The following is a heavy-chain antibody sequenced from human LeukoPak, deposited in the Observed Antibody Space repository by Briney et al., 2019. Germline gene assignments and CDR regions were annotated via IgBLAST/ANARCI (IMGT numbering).Heavy chain of an antibody. J-gene: IGHJ4*02. D-gene: IGHD3-3*01. CDR3: ARGPRITIFGVEVDY. Sequence: PGGSLRLSCAASGFTFSSYWMHWVRQAPGKGLVWVSRINSDGSSTSYADSVKGRLTISRDNAKNTLYLQMNSLRAEDAAVYYCARGPRITIFGVEVDYWGQGTLVTVSA. CDR2: INSDGSST. CDR1: GFTFSSYW. V-gene: IGHV3-74*01.